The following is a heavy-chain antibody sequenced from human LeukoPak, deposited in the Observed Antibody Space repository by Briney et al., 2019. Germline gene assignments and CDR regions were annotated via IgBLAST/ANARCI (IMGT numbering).Heavy chain of an antibody. CDR1: GGSISSGSYY. V-gene: IGHV4-61*02. Sequence: SETLSLTCTVSGGSISSGSYYWSWIRQPAGKGQEWIGRIYTSGSTNYNPSLKSRITISVDTSKNQFSLKLSSVTAADTAVYYCARVLSSYYYYYMDVWGKGTTVTVSS. D-gene: IGHD6-19*01. J-gene: IGHJ6*03. CDR3: ARVLSSYYYYYMDV. CDR2: IYTSGST.